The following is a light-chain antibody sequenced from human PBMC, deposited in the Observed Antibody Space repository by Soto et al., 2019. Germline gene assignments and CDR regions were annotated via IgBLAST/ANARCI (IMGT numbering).Light chain of an antibody. CDR3: SSYTSCSTYV. J-gene: IGLJ1*01. CDR2: DVS. Sequence: QSALTQPASVSGSPGQSITISCTGTSSDVGGYNYVSWYQQHPGKAPKLKIYDVSNRPSGVSNRFSGSKSGNTASLTISGLQAEDEADYYCSSYTSCSTYVFGTGTKLTVL. CDR1: SSDVGGYNY. V-gene: IGLV2-14*01.